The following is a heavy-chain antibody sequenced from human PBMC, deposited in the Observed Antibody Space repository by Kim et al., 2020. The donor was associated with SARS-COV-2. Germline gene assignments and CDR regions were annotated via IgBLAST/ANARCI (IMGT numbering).Heavy chain of an antibody. Sequence: YADSVKGRFTISRDNSKNALLLQMNSLRTEDTAVYYWARGGMGGAPRIDYWGQGTLVTVSS. V-gene: IGHV3-30*01. CDR3: ARGGMGGAPRIDY. J-gene: IGHJ4*02. D-gene: IGHD1-26*01.